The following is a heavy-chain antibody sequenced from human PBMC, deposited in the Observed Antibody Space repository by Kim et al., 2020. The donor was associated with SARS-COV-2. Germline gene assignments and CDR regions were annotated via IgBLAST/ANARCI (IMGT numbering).Heavy chain of an antibody. J-gene: IGHJ4*02. CDR3: ASAGNSMVFDY. Sequence: SVKVSCKASGDTFSSYSISWVRQAPGQGLEWMGGIIPIFGTANYAQKFQGRVTITADESTSTAYMELSSLRSEDTAVYYCASAGNSMVFDYWGQGTLVTVSS. V-gene: IGHV1-69*13. CDR2: IIPIFGTA. D-gene: IGHD6-13*01. CDR1: GDTFSSYS.